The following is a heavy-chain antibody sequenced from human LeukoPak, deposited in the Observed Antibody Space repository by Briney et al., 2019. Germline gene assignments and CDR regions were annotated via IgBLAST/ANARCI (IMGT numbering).Heavy chain of an antibody. CDR1: GFTFRTYG. V-gene: IGHV3-30*18. D-gene: IGHD2-2*01. CDR2: ISYDGSNK. CDR3: AKVDCTSTSCHNPFDI. Sequence: PGRSLRLSCAASGFTFRTYGMYWVRQAPGKGLEWVAAISYDGSNKYNADSVKGRLSISRDNSKNTLYLQVNSLRAEDTAMYYCAKVDCTSTSCHNPFDIWGQGTLVTVSS. J-gene: IGHJ3*02.